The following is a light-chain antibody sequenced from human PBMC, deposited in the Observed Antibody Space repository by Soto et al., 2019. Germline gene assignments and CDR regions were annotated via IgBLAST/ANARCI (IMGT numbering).Light chain of an antibody. CDR2: AAS. V-gene: IGKV1-39*01. CDR1: HSINNY. CDR3: QQSYSTLGT. Sequence: QMTQSPSSLSASVGDRVIITCRSDHSINNYLNWYQQRPGKVPKLLIYAASTLQSGVPSRFSDSGSGRVFTLTINSLQPEDFATYYCQQSYSTLGTFGRGTRVEI. J-gene: IGKJ2*01.